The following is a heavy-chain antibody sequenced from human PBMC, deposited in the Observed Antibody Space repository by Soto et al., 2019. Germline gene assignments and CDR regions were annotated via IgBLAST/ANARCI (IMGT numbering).Heavy chain of an antibody. CDR2: ISYDGSNK. V-gene: IGHV3-30*18. J-gene: IGHJ6*03. CDR3: AKAGYCTNGVCPRPEDYYYYMDV. Sequence: PGGSLRLSCAASGFTFSSYGMHWVRQAPGKGLEWVAVISYDGSNKYYAVSVKGRFTISRDNSKNTLYLQMNSLRAEDTAVYYCAKAGYCTNGVCPRPEDYYYYMDVWGKGTTVTVSS. CDR1: GFTFSSYG. D-gene: IGHD2-8*01.